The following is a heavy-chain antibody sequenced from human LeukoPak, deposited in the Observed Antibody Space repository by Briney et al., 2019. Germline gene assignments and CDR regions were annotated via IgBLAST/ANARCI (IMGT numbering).Heavy chain of an antibody. CDR2: ISGSSGSTT. CDR3: ARVAYGDYRFDY. D-gene: IGHD4-17*01. CDR1: GFSFSGYY. V-gene: IGHV3-11*01. J-gene: IGHJ4*02. Sequence: GGSLRLSCAASGFSFSGYYMSWIRQAPGKGLNWVSYISGSSGSTTYYADSVKGRFTISRDNANHSLYLQMNSLRAEDTAVYYCARVAYGDYRFDYWGQGTLVTVSS.